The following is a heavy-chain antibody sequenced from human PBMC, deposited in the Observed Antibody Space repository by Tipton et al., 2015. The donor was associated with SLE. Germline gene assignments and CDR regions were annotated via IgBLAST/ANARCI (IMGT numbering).Heavy chain of an antibody. CDR2: ISSSGNTI. J-gene: IGHJ4*02. V-gene: IGHV3-11*04. Sequence: SLRLSCAASGFTFSDYYMSWIRQAPGKGLEWVSYISSSGNTIYYADSVKGRFTISRDNSKNTLYLQMNSLRAEDTAVYYCARDLSGWYGLDYWGQGSLVTVSS. CDR1: GFTFSDYY. CDR3: ARDLSGWYGLDY. D-gene: IGHD6-19*01.